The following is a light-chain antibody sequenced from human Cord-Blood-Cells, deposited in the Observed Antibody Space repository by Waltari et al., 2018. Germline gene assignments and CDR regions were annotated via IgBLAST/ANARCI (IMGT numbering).Light chain of an antibody. CDR2: GNS. CDR1: SSNTWAGYD. Sequence: QSVLTQPLCVSVAPGQRVTISCTVSSSNTWAGYDVHWYQHLPGTAPKLLIYGNSNRPSGVPDRFSGSKSGTSASLAITGLQAEDEADYYCQSYDSSLSGSVFGGGTKLTVL. CDR3: QSYDSSLSGSV. J-gene: IGLJ3*02. V-gene: IGLV1-40*01.